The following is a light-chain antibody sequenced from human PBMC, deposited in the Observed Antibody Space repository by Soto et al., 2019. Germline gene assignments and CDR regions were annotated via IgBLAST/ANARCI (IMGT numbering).Light chain of an antibody. J-gene: IGKJ5*01. V-gene: IGKV1-33*01. CDR3: QQFGDLTFI. CDR1: QDINNY. CDR2: AAS. Sequence: LTITQSPSSLSASVADIVTITCQASQDINNYLNWYQQKPGQAPKLLIYAASSLEVGVPSRFSGSGSGTHFTLTISGLQPEDIATYYCQQFGDLTFIFGQGTRLEIK.